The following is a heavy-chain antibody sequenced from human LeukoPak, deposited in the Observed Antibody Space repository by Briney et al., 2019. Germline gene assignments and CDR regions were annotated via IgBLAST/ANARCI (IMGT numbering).Heavy chain of an antibody. D-gene: IGHD3-10*01. CDR1: GFTFGDYA. CDR2: IRSKAYGGTT. J-gene: IGHJ3*02. V-gene: IGHV3-49*03. Sequence: GGSLRLSCTASGFTFGDYAMSWFRQAPGKGLEWVGFIRSKAYGGTTEYAASVRGRFTISRDDSKSIAYLQMNSLKTEDTAVYYCSRPNPTYYYGSGSYAFDIWGQGTMVTVSS. CDR3: SRPNPTYYYGSGSYAFDI.